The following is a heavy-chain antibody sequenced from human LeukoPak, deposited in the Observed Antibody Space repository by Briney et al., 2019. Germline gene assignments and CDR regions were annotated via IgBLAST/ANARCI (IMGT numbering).Heavy chain of an antibody. CDR2: ISSSSSNT. D-gene: IGHD5-12*01. V-gene: IGHV3-21*01. Sequence: PGGSLRLSCAASGFTFSTYTMNWVRQAPGKGLEWVSSISSSSSNTHYADSVKGRFTISRDNAKNSLYMQMNSLRAEDTAVYYCTRDLDGYRSGNGAWGQGTLVTVSS. CDR1: GFTFSTYT. J-gene: IGHJ5*02. CDR3: TRDLDGYRSGNGA.